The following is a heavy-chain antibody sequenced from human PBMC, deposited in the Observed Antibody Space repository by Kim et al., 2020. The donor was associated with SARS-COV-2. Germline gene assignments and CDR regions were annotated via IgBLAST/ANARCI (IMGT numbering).Heavy chain of an antibody. CDR2: ISGSGAST. V-gene: IGHV3-23*01. Sequence: GGSLRLSCAASGFTFSSYGMSWVRQAPGKGLEWVSVISGSGASTYYADSVKGRFTISRDNSKNTLYLQMNSLTAEDTAVYYCAKVHRWGGDCRGFHAWGPGTLVTVCS. D-gene: IGHD2-21*01. CDR1: GFTFSSYG. CDR3: AKVHRWGGDCRGFHA. J-gene: IGHJ5*02.